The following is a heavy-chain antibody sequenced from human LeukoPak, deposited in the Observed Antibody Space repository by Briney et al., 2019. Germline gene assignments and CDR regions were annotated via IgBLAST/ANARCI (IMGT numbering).Heavy chain of an antibody. CDR1: GFTFDNYY. D-gene: IGHD3-10*01. V-gene: IGHV4-38-2*02. Sequence: GSLRLSCSASGFTFDNYYMNWVRQAPGKGLEWIGSIYYSGSTYYNPSLKSRVTISVDTSKNQFSLKLSSVTAADTAVYYCARAFYGSGSYFEFDPWGQGTLVTVSS. J-gene: IGHJ5*02. CDR2: IYYSGST. CDR3: ARAFYGSGSYFEFDP.